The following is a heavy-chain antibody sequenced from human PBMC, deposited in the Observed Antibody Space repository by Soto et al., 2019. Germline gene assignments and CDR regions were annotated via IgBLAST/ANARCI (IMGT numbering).Heavy chain of an antibody. CDR1: GFTFSNAW. V-gene: IGHV3-15*07. CDR3: TTRHDYGGNSAPSMDYYYYGMDV. CDR2: IKSKTDGGTT. D-gene: IGHD4-17*01. J-gene: IGHJ6*02. Sequence: EVQLVESGGGLVKPGGSRRLSCAASGFTFSNAWMNWVRQPPGKGLEWGGRIKSKTDGGTTDYAAHVKGRLTISRDDSRNTLYLQMNSLKTDDTAVYYCTTRHDYGGNSAPSMDYYYYGMDVWGQGTTVTVSS.